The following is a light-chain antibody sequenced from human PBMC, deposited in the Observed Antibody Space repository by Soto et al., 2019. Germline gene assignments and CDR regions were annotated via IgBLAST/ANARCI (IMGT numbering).Light chain of an antibody. Sequence: EIVLTQSPGTLSLSPGERATLSCRSSQSVSSSNLAWYKQKPGQAPRLLRYGASTRATGIPARFSGSGSGTEFILTISSLQSEDFEVYYCQQYNNWSRTFGQGTKVDIK. CDR3: QQYNNWSRT. CDR2: GAS. CDR1: QSVSSSN. V-gene: IGKV3-15*01. J-gene: IGKJ1*01.